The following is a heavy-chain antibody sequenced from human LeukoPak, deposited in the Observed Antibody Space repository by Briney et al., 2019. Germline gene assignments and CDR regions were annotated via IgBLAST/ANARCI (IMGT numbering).Heavy chain of an antibody. CDR3: AREGTAGTNLNWFDP. D-gene: IGHD1-1*01. CDR2: ISYSGST. V-gene: IGHV4-59*13. J-gene: IGHJ5*02. Sequence: SETLSLTCTVSGGSISSYYWSWIRQPPGKGLEWIGYISYSGSTNFNPSLKSRVTISVDTSKNQFSLKLSSVIAADTAVYYCAREGTAGTNLNWFDPWGQGTLVTVSS. CDR1: GGSISSYY.